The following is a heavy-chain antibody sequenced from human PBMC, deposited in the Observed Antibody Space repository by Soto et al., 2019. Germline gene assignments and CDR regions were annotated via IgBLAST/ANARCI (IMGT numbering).Heavy chain of an antibody. CDR1: GFTFSSYG. Sequence: PGGSLRLSCVASGFTFSSYGMHWVRQAPGKGLEWVAVISYDGSNKYYADSVKGRFTISRDNSKNTLYLQMNSLRAEDTAVYYCAKDPVDTAFYYYYGMDVWGQGTTVTVSS. D-gene: IGHD5-18*01. CDR2: ISYDGSNK. CDR3: AKDPVDTAFYYYYGMDV. V-gene: IGHV3-30*18. J-gene: IGHJ6*02.